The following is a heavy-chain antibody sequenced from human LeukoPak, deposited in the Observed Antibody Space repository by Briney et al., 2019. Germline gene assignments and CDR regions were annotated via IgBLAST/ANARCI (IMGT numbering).Heavy chain of an antibody. D-gene: IGHD2-2*01. CDR1: GGSISSHY. CDR3: ARDDFYCSSTSCYYNYMDV. Sequence: SETLSLTCTVSGGSISSHYWSWIRQPPGKGLGWIGYFYYSGSTNSNPSLKSRVTISVDTSKNQFSLKLSSVTAADTAVYYCARDDFYCSSTSCYYNYMDVWGKGTTVTVSS. J-gene: IGHJ6*03. V-gene: IGHV4-59*11. CDR2: FYYSGST.